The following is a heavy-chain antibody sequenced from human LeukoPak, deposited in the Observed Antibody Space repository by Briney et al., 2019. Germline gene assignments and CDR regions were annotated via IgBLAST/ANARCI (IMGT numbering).Heavy chain of an antibody. CDR2: LHSSGST. Sequence: SETLSLTCTLFGGSISSYYWSWIRQPAGKGLEWVGRLHSSGSTNYNPSLKSRATMSVDTSKNQFSLKLRSVTAADTAVYYCARGHRYYYGSGSYCGYYYYYYLDVGAKGPRVPVP. J-gene: IGHJ6*03. CDR1: GGSISSYY. V-gene: IGHV4-4*07. CDR3: ARGHRYYYGSGSYCGYYYYYYLDV. D-gene: IGHD3-10*01.